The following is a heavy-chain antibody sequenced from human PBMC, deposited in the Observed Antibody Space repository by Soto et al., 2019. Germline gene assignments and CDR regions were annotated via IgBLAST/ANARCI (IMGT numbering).Heavy chain of an antibody. D-gene: IGHD2-15*01. CDR1: GFSLSKARMG. V-gene: IGHV2-26*01. Sequence: QVTLKESGPVLVKPTETLTLTCTVSGFSLSKARMGVSWIRQPPGKALEWLAHIFSNDEKSYSTSLKSRLTISKDTSKSQVVLTMTNMDPVDTATYYCARIRVYCSGGSCYPWVDYWGQGTLVTVSS. J-gene: IGHJ4*02. CDR2: IFSNDEK. CDR3: ARIRVYCSGGSCYPWVDY.